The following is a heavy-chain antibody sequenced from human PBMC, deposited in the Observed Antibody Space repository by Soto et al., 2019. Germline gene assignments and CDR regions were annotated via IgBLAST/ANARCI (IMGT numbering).Heavy chain of an antibody. CDR3: AKNLPVTTPDGFDI. D-gene: IGHD3-22*01. CDR1: GYTSTGYY. V-gene: IGHV1-2*02. J-gene: IGHJ3*02. CDR2: INPDSGGT. Sequence: ASVKVSCKASGYTSTGYYMHWVRQAPGQGLEWMGWINPDSGGTNYAQKFQGRVTITRDTSTSTAYMELSRLRSDDTAMYYCAKNLPVTTPDGFDIWGQGTMVTVSS.